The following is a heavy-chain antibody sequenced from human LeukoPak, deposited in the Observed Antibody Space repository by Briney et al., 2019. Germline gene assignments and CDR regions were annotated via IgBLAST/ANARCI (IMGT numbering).Heavy chain of an antibody. Sequence: GGSLRLSCAASGFTFRSYSMNWVRQAPGKGLEWVSAIDPSSTYIYYADSVKGRFTISRDNAKNTLYLQMNSLRAEDTAVYYCARDRPHNWFDPWGQGTLVTVSS. CDR1: GFTFRSYS. CDR2: IDPSSTYI. D-gene: IGHD6-6*01. J-gene: IGHJ5*02. V-gene: IGHV3-21*01. CDR3: ARDRPHNWFDP.